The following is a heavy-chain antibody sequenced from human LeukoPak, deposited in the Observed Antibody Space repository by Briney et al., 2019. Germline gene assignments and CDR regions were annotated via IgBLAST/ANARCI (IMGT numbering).Heavy chain of an antibody. V-gene: IGHV3-30*04. CDR2: ISYDGSNK. CDR3: ARAEGYEHSYYYYYMDV. CDR1: GFTFSSYA. D-gene: IGHD5-12*01. J-gene: IGHJ6*03. Sequence: GGSLRLSCAASGFTFSSYAMHWVRQAPGKGLEGVAVISYDGSNKYYADSVKGRFTISRENSKNRLYLQMNSLRAEDTAVYYCARAEGYEHSYYYYYMDVWGKGTTVTISS.